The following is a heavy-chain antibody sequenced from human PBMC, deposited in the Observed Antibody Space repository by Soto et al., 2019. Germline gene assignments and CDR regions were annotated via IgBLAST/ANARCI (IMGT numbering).Heavy chain of an antibody. CDR3: ASNLGGSSGWYN. CDR2: INPSGGST. J-gene: IGHJ4*02. Sequence: QVQLVQSGAEVKKPGASVKVSCKASGYTFTSYYMHWVRQAPGQGFEWMGIINPSGGSTSYAQKFHGRVTMTRDTSTSTVYMVLSSLRSEDTAVYYCASNLGGSSGWYNWGQGTLVTVSS. CDR1: GYTFTSYY. V-gene: IGHV1-46*01. D-gene: IGHD6-19*01.